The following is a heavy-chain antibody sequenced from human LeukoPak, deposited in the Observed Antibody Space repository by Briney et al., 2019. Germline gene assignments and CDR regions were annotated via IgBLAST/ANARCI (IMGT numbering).Heavy chain of an antibody. V-gene: IGHV3-30*18. D-gene: IGHD2-2*01. CDR2: ISYDGSNK. J-gene: IGHJ4*02. CDR1: GFTFSSYG. Sequence: GRSLRLSCAASGFTFSSYGMHWVRQAPGKGLEWVAVISYDGSNKYYADSVRGRFTISRDNSKNTLYLQMNSLRAEDTAVYYCAKDLFCNSASCYAADWGQGTLVTVSS. CDR3: AKDLFCNSASCYAAD.